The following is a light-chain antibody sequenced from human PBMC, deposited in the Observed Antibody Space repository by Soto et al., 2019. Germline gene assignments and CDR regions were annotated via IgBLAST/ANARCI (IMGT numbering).Light chain of an antibody. V-gene: IGLV2-8*01. J-gene: IGLJ1*01. Sequence: QSALTQPPSASGSPGQSVTIPCTGTSSDVGGYDHVSWYQQHPGKAPKLMIYEVTKRPAGVPDRFSGSKSGNTASLTVSGLQAEDEADYYCSSDAGNYNYVCGPGTKVTVL. CDR3: SSDAGNYNYV. CDR2: EVT. CDR1: SSDVGGYDH.